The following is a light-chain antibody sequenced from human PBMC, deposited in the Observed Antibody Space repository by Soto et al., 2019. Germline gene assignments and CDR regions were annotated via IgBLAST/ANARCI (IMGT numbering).Light chain of an antibody. CDR2: EVT. J-gene: IGLJ3*02. V-gene: IGLV2-14*01. CDR3: SSYTPTRTL. CDR1: SSDVGYYKY. Sequence: QSALTQPASVSGSPGQSITLSCIGTSSDVGYYKYVSWYQQYPGTAPKLIIYEVTNRPSGVSDRFSGSRSGNTASLTIFGLQAEDEADYYCSSYTPTRTLFGGGTKLTVL.